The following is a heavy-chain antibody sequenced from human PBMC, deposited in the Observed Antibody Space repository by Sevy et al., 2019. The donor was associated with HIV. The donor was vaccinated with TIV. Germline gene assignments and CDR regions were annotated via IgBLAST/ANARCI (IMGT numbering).Heavy chain of an antibody. CDR3: ARGAVVIGADATPVLDF. D-gene: IGHD6-13*01. CDR1: DDSINSYY. V-gene: IGHV4-59*08. Sequence: SETLSLTCTVSDDSINSYYWSWIRQPPGKGLEWIGYIYNNIGSTSYIPALTSRVTISVDTSKNQFSLKLTSMTAADTAVYYCARGAVVIGADATPVLDFWGQGSLVTVSS. CDR2: IYNNIGST. J-gene: IGHJ4*02.